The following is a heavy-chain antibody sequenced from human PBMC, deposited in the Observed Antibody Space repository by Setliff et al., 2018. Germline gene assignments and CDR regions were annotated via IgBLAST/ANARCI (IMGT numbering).Heavy chain of an antibody. D-gene: IGHD2-2*02. V-gene: IGHV3-30*02. J-gene: IGHJ4*02. CDR1: GFTSTMYG. Sequence: PGGSLRLSCAASGFTSTMYGIHWVRQAPGKGLEWVAIIWHDGTNKYYADSVKGRFDISRDSSKNTLYLQMNSLRAEDTAVYFCGTRDCRTTGCYNGYIESWGQGTLVTVSS. CDR3: GTRDCRTTGCYNGYIES. CDR2: IWHDGTNK.